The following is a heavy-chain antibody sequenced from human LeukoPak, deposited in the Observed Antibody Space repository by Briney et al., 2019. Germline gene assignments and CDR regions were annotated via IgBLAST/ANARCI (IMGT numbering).Heavy chain of an antibody. CDR2: TNPNSGGT. J-gene: IGHJ4*02. CDR1: GYTFTGYY. Sequence: ASVKVSCKASGYTFTGYYMHWVRQAPGQGLEWMGWTNPNSGGTNYAQKFQGRVTMTRDTSISTAYMELSRLRSDDTAVYYCARDYYDSSGSPYFDYWGQGTLVTVSS. D-gene: IGHD3-22*01. V-gene: IGHV1-2*02. CDR3: ARDYYDSSGSPYFDY.